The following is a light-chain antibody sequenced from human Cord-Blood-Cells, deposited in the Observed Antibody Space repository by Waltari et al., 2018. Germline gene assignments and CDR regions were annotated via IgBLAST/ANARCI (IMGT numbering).Light chain of an antibody. CDR1: QSVSSTY. Sequence: EFVLTQSPGTLSLSPGARATLSCRASQSVSSTYLAWYQQKPVQAPRVLIYGASSRATGIPDRFSGNGSGTDVTLTISRLEPEDFAMYYWQQYGSSRYTFGQGTKLGIK. V-gene: IGKV3-20*01. CDR2: GAS. CDR3: QQYGSSRYT. J-gene: IGKJ2*01.